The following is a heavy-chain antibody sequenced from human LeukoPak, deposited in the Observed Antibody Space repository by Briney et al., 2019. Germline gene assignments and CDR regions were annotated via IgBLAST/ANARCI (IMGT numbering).Heavy chain of an antibody. Sequence: GGSLRLSCAASGFTFSSYSMNWVRQAPGKGLEWVSSISSSSSYIYYADSVKGRFTISRDNAKNSLYLQMNSLRTEDTAVYYCAAGGGSYDYWGQGTLVTVSS. J-gene: IGHJ4*02. CDR3: AAGGGSYDY. CDR2: ISSSSSYI. CDR1: GFTFSSYS. V-gene: IGHV3-21*01. D-gene: IGHD1-26*01.